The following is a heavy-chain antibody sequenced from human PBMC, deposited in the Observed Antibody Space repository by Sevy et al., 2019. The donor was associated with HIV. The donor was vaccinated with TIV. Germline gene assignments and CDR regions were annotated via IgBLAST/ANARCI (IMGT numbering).Heavy chain of an antibody. J-gene: IGHJ2*01. Sequence: GGSLRLSCAASGVTFSNYAMNWVRQAPGKGLEWVSTITGSGGTTHYADSVKGRFTISRDNSKNTLYLQINSLRAEDTAVYYCAKWGTLIVVVTPSWYFDLWGRGTLVTVSS. CDR3: AKWGTLIVVVTPSWYFDL. CDR2: ITGSGGTT. V-gene: IGHV3-23*01. CDR1: GVTFSNYA. D-gene: IGHD3-22*01.